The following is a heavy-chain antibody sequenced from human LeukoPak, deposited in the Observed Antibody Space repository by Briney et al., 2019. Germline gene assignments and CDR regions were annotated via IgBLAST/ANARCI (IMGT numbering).Heavy chain of an antibody. CDR3: ARVIVFRGYMDV. D-gene: IGHD1-26*01. CDR1: GFTFSSYN. Sequence: TGGSLRLSCAASGFTFSSYNMNWVRQAPGKGLEWVSSISSSSSYIYYADSVKGRFTISRDNAKNSLYLQMNSLRAEDTAVYYCARVIVFRGYMDVWGKGTTVTVSS. V-gene: IGHV3-21*01. J-gene: IGHJ6*03. CDR2: ISSSSSYI.